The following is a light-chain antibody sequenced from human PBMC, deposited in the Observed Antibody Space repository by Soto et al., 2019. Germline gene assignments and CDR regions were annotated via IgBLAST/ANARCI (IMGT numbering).Light chain of an antibody. CDR2: DVT. J-gene: IGLJ2*01. V-gene: IGLV2-14*03. CDR3: SSYTNSDPFEDVL. CDR1: SSDVGDYNF. Sequence: QSALTQPASVSGSPGQSITISCTGSSSDVGDYNFVSWYQQHPGKAPRLIIYDVTTRPSGVSNRFSGSKSGNTASLTISGLQGEDEAQYYCSSYTNSDPFEDVLFGGGTQLPVL.